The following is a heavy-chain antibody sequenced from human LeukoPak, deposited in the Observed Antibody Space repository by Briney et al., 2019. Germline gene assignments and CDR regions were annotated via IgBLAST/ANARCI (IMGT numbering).Heavy chain of an antibody. V-gene: IGHV4-59*11. CDR2: IYYSGCT. CDR1: GGSISSHY. CDR3: ARGSRRGRFDY. D-gene: IGHD3-10*01. Sequence: PSETLSLTCTVSGGSISSHYWSWIRQPPGKGLEWIGYIYYSGCTNYNPSLKSRVTISVDTSKNQFSLKLSSVTAADTAVYYCARGSRRGRFDYWGQGTLVTVSS. J-gene: IGHJ4*02.